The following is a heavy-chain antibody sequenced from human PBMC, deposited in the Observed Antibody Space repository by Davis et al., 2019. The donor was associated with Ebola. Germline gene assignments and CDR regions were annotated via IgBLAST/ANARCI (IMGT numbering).Heavy chain of an antibody. D-gene: IGHD7-27*01. V-gene: IGHV3-53*01. J-gene: IGHJ3*02. CDR3: ARSRPGAADAFHI. CDR2: IYIGGNT. CDR1: GFTVSSNY. Sequence: GGSLRLSCAASGFTVSSNYMSWVRQAPGKGLEWVSVIYIGGNTYYADSVTGRFPISRDNAKNSLFLQMNTLRAEDTAVHYCARSRPGAADAFHIWGQGTVVTVSS.